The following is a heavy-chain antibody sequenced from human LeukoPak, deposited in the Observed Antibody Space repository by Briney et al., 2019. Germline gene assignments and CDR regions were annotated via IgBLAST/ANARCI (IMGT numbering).Heavy chain of an antibody. CDR1: GFTFSSYG. Sequence: GGSLRLSCAASGFTFSSYGMHWVRQAPGKGLEWVAVIWYDGSNKYYADSVKGRFTISRDNSKNTLYLKMNSLRAEDTAVYYCARDGYDGAFDIWGQGTMVTVSS. CDR2: IWYDGSNK. J-gene: IGHJ3*02. D-gene: IGHD5-12*01. V-gene: IGHV3-33*01. CDR3: ARDGYDGAFDI.